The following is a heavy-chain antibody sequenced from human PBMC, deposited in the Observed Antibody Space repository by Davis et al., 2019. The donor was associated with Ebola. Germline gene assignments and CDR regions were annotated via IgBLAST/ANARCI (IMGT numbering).Heavy chain of an antibody. CDR3: ARTGYSYGYYFDY. CDR1: GFTFSNYV. V-gene: IGHV3-23*01. CDR2: ISVTGGRP. D-gene: IGHD5-18*01. J-gene: IGHJ4*02. Sequence: GESLKISCEASGFTFSNYVMSWVRQAPGKGLEWVSAISVTGGRPFYADSVKGRFTISRDNAKNSLYLQMNSLRDEDTAVYYCARTGYSYGYYFDYWGQGTLVTVSS.